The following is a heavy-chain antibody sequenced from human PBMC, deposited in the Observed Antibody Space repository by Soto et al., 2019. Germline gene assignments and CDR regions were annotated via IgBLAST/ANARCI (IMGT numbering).Heavy chain of an antibody. CDR1: GFTFSDFG. J-gene: IGHJ4*01. Sequence: VQLVESGGGMVLPGRSVRLSCEVSGFTFSDFGLDWVRQAPGKGLEWVAIISHDGSKRFYADSVKGRFTISRDNSKNTLYLQMSSLRPEDTAHYYCAKTATYVDGYDNTGYSSEDYWGHGTLVTVSS. V-gene: IGHV3-30*18. D-gene: IGHD3-22*01. CDR2: ISHDGSKR. CDR3: AKTATYVDGYDNTGYSSEDY.